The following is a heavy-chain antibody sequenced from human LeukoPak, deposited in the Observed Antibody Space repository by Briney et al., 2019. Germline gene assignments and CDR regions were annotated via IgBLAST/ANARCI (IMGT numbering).Heavy chain of an antibody. Sequence: SETLSLTCSVSGDSSSSYYWSWIRQPPGKGLEWIGYISYSGLTSYNASLKSRVLISIDTSKNQFSLKLTSLTAADTAVYFCGRHSPNHNYATGGVDFWGQGTLVTVSS. V-gene: IGHV4-59*08. CDR3: GRHSPNHNYATGGVDF. D-gene: IGHD4-11*01. CDR2: ISYSGLT. J-gene: IGHJ4*02. CDR1: GDSSSSYY.